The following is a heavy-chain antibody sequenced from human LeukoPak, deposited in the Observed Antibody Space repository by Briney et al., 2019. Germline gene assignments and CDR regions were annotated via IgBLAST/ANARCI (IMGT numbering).Heavy chain of an antibody. CDR1: GFTLSNYG. Sequence: GRSLRLSCAVSGFTLSNYGMHWVRQAPGRGLEWVAVIWYDGTNKYYADSVRGRFTISRDSSKNTLYLQMNSLRAEDTAVYYCAKSGRNWAYLEYWGQGTLVTVS. CDR3: AKSGRNWAYLEY. CDR2: IWYDGTNK. D-gene: IGHD7-27*01. J-gene: IGHJ4*02. V-gene: IGHV3-33*06.